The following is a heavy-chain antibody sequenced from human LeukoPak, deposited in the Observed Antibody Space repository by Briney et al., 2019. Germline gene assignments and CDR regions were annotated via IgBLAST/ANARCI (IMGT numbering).Heavy chain of an antibody. CDR3: ASPPLNYYDSSGYIRGYYFDY. D-gene: IGHD3-22*01. CDR2: IYYSGST. V-gene: IGHV4-39*01. J-gene: IGHJ4*02. Sequence: SETLSLTCTVSGGSISSSSYYWGWIRQPPGKGLEWIGSIYYSGSTYYNPSLKSRVTISVDTSKNQFSLKLSSVTAADTAVYYCASPPLNYYDSSGYIRGYYFDYWGQGTLVTVSS. CDR1: GGSISSSSYY.